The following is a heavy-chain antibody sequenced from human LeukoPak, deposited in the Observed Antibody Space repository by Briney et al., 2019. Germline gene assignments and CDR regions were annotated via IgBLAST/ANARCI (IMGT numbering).Heavy chain of an antibody. CDR1: GFTFSSYS. CDR2: ISSSSSTI. D-gene: IGHD3-22*01. J-gene: IGHJ3*02. Sequence: GGSLRLSCAASGFTFSSYSMNWVRQAPGKGLEWVSYISSSSSTIYYADSVKGRFTISRDNAKNSLYLQMNSLRDEDTAVYYCARDPDSSGYSSHDAFDIWGQGTMVTVSS. CDR3: ARDPDSSGYSSHDAFDI. V-gene: IGHV3-48*02.